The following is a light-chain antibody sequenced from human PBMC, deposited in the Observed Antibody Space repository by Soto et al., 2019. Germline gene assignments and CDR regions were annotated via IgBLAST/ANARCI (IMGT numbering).Light chain of an antibody. V-gene: IGKV1-5*03. CDR2: KAS. CDR1: QTISSW. CDR3: KQYNSYSGT. Sequence: DIQMTQSPSSLSASVGDRVTITCRASQTISSWLAWYQQKPGKAPKLLIYKASTLEVGVPSRFSGSGSGTEFTLTISSLQTDEFATYYCKQYNSYSGTFGQGTKVDIK. J-gene: IGKJ1*01.